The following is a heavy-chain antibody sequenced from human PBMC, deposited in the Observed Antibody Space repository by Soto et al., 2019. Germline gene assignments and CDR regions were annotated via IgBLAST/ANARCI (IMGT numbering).Heavy chain of an antibody. CDR3: AKSYCSGGSCYDTSYYYYGMDV. V-gene: IGHV3-23*01. CDR2: ISGSGASP. J-gene: IGHJ6*02. D-gene: IGHD2-15*01. Sequence: GSSLRLFFAVAGFTFSSYAMSWFRQAPGKELEWVSAISGSGASPSYANSVKGRFNISRANSENTLSLPMNRLRAEDTAVYYCAKSYCSGGSCYDTSYYYYGMDVWGQGTTVTVSS. CDR1: GFTFSSYA.